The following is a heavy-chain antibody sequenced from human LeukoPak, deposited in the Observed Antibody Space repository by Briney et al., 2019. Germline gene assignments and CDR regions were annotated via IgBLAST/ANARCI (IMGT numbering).Heavy chain of an antibody. V-gene: IGHV3-30*18. Sequence: GGSLRLSCAASGFTFSSYGMHWVRQAPGKGLEWVAVISYDGSNKYYADSVKGRFTISRDNSKNTLYPQMNSLRAEDTAVYYCAKDQWEYCSGGSCYSFDYWGQGTLVTVSS. J-gene: IGHJ4*02. CDR3: AKDQWEYCSGGSCYSFDY. CDR1: GFTFSSYG. CDR2: ISYDGSNK. D-gene: IGHD2-15*01.